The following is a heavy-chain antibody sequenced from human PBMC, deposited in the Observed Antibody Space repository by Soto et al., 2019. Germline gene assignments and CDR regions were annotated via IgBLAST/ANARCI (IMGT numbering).Heavy chain of an antibody. CDR2: INRSGST. CDR1: GGAFSTYY. CDR3: GRSRQEYTSSWYLD. J-gene: IGHJ4*02. Sequence: SETLSLTCAVYGGAFSTYYWRWIRQPPGKGLEWIGEINRSGSTNFNPSPKSRVTISVDTSKNQFSLKLTAVTAADTAVYFCGRSRQEYTSSWYLDWGKGTPVTSPQ. D-gene: IGHD6-13*01. V-gene: IGHV4-34*01.